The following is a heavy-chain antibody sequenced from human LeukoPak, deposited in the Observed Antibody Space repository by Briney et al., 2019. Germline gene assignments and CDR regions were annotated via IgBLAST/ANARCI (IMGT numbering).Heavy chain of an antibody. CDR2: IRYDGSSI. Sequence: TGGSLRLSCAASGFTFSDYGMHWVRQAPGKGLEWVAFIRYDGSSIYYADSVKGRFTISRDNSKNTLYLQMNGLRGEDTASYHCAKDYVSGDGYWDFDYWGQGTLVTVSS. D-gene: IGHD5-24*01. J-gene: IGHJ4*02. CDR3: AKDYVSGDGYWDFDY. CDR1: GFTFSDYG. V-gene: IGHV3-30*02.